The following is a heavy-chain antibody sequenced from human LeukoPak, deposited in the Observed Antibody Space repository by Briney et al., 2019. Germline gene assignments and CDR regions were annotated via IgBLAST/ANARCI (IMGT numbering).Heavy chain of an antibody. CDR2: VSGSGGST. J-gene: IGHJ6*03. CDR1: GFTFSSYA. V-gene: IGHV3-23*01. Sequence: GGSLRLSCAASGFTFSSYAMSWVRQAPGKGLQWVSTVSGSGGSTYYADSVKGRFTISRDNSKNTLYLQMNSLRAEDTAVYYCAKDSDYYYYMDVWGKGTTVTVSS. CDR3: AKDSDYYYYMDV.